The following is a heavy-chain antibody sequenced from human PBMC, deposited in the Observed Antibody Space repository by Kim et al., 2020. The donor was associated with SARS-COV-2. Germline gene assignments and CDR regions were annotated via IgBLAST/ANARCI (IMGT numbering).Heavy chain of an antibody. CDR1: GFTFSSYG. D-gene: IGHD3-10*01. J-gene: IGHJ5*02. V-gene: IGHV3-33*01. CDR3: ARGSGGFGELPNP. CDR2: IWYDGSNK. Sequence: GGSLRLSCAASGFTFSSYGMHWVRQAPGKGLEWVAVIWYDGSNKYYADSVKGRFTISRDNSKNTLYLQMNSLRAEDTAVYYCARGSGGFGELPNPGGQGTLVTVSS.